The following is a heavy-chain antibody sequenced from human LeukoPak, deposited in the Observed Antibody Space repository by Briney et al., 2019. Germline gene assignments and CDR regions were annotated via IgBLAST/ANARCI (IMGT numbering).Heavy chain of an antibody. CDR1: GFTFSNYD. J-gene: IGHJ2*01. Sequence: GGSLRLSCAASGFTFSNYDMHWVRQATGKGLEWVSAIGTAGDTYYPGSVKGRFTISREYAKNSLYLQMNSLRAGDTAVYYCARGGYRGYDLDPGMVGSWYFDLWGRGTLVTVSS. CDR2: IGTAGDT. V-gene: IGHV3-13*01. CDR3: ARGGYRGYDLDPGMVGSWYFDL. D-gene: IGHD5-12*01.